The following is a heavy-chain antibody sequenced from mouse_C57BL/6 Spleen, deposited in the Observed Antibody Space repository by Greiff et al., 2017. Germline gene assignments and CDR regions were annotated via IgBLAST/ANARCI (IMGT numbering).Heavy chain of an antibody. J-gene: IGHJ4*01. CDR2: IYPGDGDT. CDR3: ARSYYSNYEGYYAMDY. D-gene: IGHD2-5*01. Sequence: QVQLKESGPELVKPGASVKISCKASGYAFSSSWMNWVKQRPGKGLEWIGRIYPGDGDTNYNGKFKGKATLTADKSSSTAYMQLSSLTSEDSAVYFGARSYYSNYEGYYAMDYWGQGTSVTVSS. V-gene: IGHV1-82*01. CDR1: GYAFSSSW.